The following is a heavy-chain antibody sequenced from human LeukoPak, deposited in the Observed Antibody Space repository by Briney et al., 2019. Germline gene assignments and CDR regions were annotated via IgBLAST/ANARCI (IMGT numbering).Heavy chain of an antibody. CDR2: ISYDGSNK. J-gene: IGHJ6*03. D-gene: IGHD5-12*01. Sequence: PGGSLRLSCAASGFTFSSYAMHWVRQAPGKGLEWVAVISYDGSNKYCADSVKGRFTISRDNSKNTLYLQMNSLRAEDTAVYYCAKESGYEYYYYYYMDVWGKGTTVTISS. V-gene: IGHV3-30*04. CDR1: GFTFSSYA. CDR3: AKESGYEYYYYYYMDV.